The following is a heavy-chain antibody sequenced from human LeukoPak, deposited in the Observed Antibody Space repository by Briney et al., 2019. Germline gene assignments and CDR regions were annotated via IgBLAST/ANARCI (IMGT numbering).Heavy chain of an antibody. Sequence: GGSLRLSCAASGFTFSNYATSWVRQAPGKGLEWVSTISGSGDTTYYADSVKGRFTISRDNSKNTLYLQMNSLRAEDTAVYYCARNYYDSSAYYYFDYWGQGTLVTVSS. J-gene: IGHJ4*02. CDR3: ARNYYDSSAYYYFDY. V-gene: IGHV3-23*01. CDR1: GFTFSNYA. D-gene: IGHD3-22*01. CDR2: ISGSGDTT.